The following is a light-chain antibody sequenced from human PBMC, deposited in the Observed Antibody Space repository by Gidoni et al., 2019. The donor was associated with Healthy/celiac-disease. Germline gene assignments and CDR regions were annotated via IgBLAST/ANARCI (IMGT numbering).Light chain of an antibody. CDR2: AAS. CDR3: QQLNSYPPFT. J-gene: IGKJ3*01. Sequence: DIQLTQSPSFLSASVGDRVTITCRASQGLSSYLAWYQQKPGKAPKLLIYAASTLQSGVPTRFSGSGSGTEFTLTISSLQPEDLATYYCQQLNSYPPFTFGPGTKVDIK. V-gene: IGKV1-9*01. CDR1: QGLSSY.